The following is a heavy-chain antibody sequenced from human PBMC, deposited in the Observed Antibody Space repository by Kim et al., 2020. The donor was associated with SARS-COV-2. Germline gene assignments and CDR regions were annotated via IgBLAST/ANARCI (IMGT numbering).Heavy chain of an antibody. CDR2: IYYSGST. CDR1: GGSISSYY. J-gene: IGHJ6*02. V-gene: IGHV4-59*01. D-gene: IGHD6-13*01. CDR3: ARDGPAAAGTFISRQKYYYYYGMDV. Sequence: SETLSLTCTVSGGSISSYYWSWIRQPPGKGLEWIGYIYYSGSTNYNPSLKSRVTISVDTSKNQFSLKLSSVTAADTAVYYCARDGPAAAGTFISRQKYYYYYGMDVWGQGTTVTVSS.